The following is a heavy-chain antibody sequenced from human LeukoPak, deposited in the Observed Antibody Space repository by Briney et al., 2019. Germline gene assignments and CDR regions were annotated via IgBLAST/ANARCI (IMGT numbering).Heavy chain of an antibody. CDR3: TTDPTIDGFRRVFRSEYFQH. D-gene: IGHD3-10*01. J-gene: IGHJ1*01. CDR2: IKSKTDGGTT. CDR1: GFTFSSYG. Sequence: PGRSLRLSCAASGFTFSSYGMHWVRQAPGKGLEWVGRIKSKTDGGTTDYAAPVKGRFTISRDDSKNTLYLQMNSLKTEDTAVYYCTTDPTIDGFRRVFRSEYFQHWGQGTLVTVSS. V-gene: IGHV3-15*01.